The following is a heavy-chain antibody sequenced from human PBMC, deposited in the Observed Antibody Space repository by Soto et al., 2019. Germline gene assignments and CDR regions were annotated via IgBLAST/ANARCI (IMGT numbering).Heavy chain of an antibody. CDR3: ARDLKVAGTNSFYYYGMDV. CDR1: GFTFSNYT. V-gene: IGHV3-21*01. Sequence: EVQLVESGGGLVKPGGSLTLSCAGSGFTFSNYTMNWVRQAPGKGLEWVSSISRSSRNIYYADSVKGRFTISRDNAKNALYLHMNSLRAGDTAVYYCARDLKVAGTNSFYYYGMDVWGQGTTVTVSS. D-gene: IGHD6-19*01. CDR2: ISRSSRNI. J-gene: IGHJ6*02.